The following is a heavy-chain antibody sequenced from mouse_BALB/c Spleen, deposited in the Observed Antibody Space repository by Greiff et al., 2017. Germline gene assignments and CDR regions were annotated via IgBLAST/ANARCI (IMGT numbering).Heavy chain of an antibody. D-gene: IGHD1-1*01. CDR1: GYTFTSYV. V-gene: IGHV1-14*01. J-gene: IGHJ3*01. Sequence: VQLMQSGPDLVKPGASVKLSCKASGYTFTSYVMHWVNQTPGQGLEWVAYIYPYNGGTGYTQKFKSKATLTVDNSTSTAYMGLRSLTSEDSAVYYCGRGDYYGSSYWFAYWGQGTLVTVSA. CDR2: IYPYNGGT. CDR3: GRGDYYGSSYWFAY.